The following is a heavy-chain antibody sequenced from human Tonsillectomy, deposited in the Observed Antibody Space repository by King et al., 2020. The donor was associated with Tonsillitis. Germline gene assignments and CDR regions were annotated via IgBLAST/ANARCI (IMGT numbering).Heavy chain of an antibody. CDR3: AKEGLDRAYYFDF. V-gene: IGHV3-23*04. Sequence: VQLVESGGGLVQPGGSLRLSCAASGFTFSNYAMTWVRQAPGKGLEWVSAISGSGRSTYSVDSVKGRFTISRDNSKNTLYLQMNSLRAEDTAIYYCAKEGLDRAYYFDFWGQGTLDTVSS. CDR1: GFTFSNYA. J-gene: IGHJ4*02. D-gene: IGHD1-1*01. CDR2: ISGSGRST.